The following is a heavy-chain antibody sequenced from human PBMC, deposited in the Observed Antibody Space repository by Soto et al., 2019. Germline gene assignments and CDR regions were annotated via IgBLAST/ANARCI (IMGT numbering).Heavy chain of an antibody. CDR2: INWNGGST. V-gene: IGHV3-20*04. D-gene: IGHD3-10*01. CDR3: ARVPSYYGSGSYYNEGSYYGMDV. J-gene: IGHJ6*02. CDR1: GFTFDDYG. Sequence: GGSLRLSCAASGFTFDDYGMSWVRQAPGKGLEWVSGINWNGGSTGYADSVKGRFTISRDNAKNSLYLQMNSLRAEDTALYYCARVPSYYGSGSYYNEGSYYGMDVWGQGTTVTVSS.